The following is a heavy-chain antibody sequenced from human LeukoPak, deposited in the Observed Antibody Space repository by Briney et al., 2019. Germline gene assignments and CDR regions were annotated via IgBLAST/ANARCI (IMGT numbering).Heavy chain of an antibody. D-gene: IGHD1-26*01. CDR1: GGSISSGSYY. V-gene: IGHV4-61*02. Sequence: SETLSLTCTVFGGSISSGSYYWSWIRQPAGKGLEWIGRIYTSGSTNYNPSLKSRVTISVDTSKNQFSLKLSSVTAADTAVYYCAREPGVGATTIDYWGQGTLVTVSS. J-gene: IGHJ4*02. CDR3: AREPGVGATTIDY. CDR2: IYTSGST.